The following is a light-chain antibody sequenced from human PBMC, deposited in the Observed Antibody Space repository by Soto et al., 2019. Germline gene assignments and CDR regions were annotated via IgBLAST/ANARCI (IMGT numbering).Light chain of an antibody. V-gene: IGLV1-44*01. CDR3: ATWDDSLNGPV. CDR2: NNH. J-gene: IGLJ3*02. CDR1: NSNIGSYF. Sequence: QSALSQPPSASGTPGQRVTISCSGSNSNIGSYFVNWYQQLPGTAPKLLVYNNHQRPSGVPDRFSASKSDTSASLAISGLQSEDEADYYCATWDDSLNGPVFGGGTKLTVL.